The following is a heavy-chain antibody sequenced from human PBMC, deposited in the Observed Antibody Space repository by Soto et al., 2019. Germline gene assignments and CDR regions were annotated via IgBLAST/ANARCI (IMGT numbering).Heavy chain of an antibody. Sequence: GGSLRLSCAASGFTFSSDAMHWVRQAPGKGLEWVAVISYDGSNKYYADSVKGRFTISRDNSRNTLYLQMNSLRAEDTAEYYCARDVLESGGYTDYWGQGTLVTVSS. CDR1: GFTFSSDA. CDR2: ISYDGSNK. D-gene: IGHD3-3*01. J-gene: IGHJ4*02. CDR3: ARDVLESGGYTDY. V-gene: IGHV3-30-3*01.